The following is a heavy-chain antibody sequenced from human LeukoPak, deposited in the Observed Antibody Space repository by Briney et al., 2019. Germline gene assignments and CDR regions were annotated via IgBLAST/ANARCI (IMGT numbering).Heavy chain of an antibody. CDR2: ISASGGST. CDR3: APNWNLDY. D-gene: IGHD1-1*01. CDR1: GFTFSSYA. Sequence: GGSLRLSXAASGFTFSSYAMSWVRQAPGKGLDWVSAISASGGSTYYADSVKGRFTISRDNSKNTVYLQMNSLRGEDTAIYYCAPNWNLDYWGQGSLVTVSS. V-gene: IGHV3-23*01. J-gene: IGHJ4*02.